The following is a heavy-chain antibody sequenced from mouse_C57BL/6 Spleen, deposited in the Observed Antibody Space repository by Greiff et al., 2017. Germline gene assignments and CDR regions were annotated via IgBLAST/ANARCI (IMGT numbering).Heavy chain of an antibody. D-gene: IGHD1-1*01. CDR3: ARQLYYYGLDY. Sequence: EVKLVESGGDLVKPGGSLKLSCAASGFTFSSYGMSWVRQTPDKRLEWVATISSGGSYTYYPDSVKGRFTISRDNAKNTLYLQMSSLKSEDTAMYYCARQLYYYGLDYWGQGTTLTVSS. CDR1: GFTFSSYG. CDR2: ISSGGSYT. J-gene: IGHJ2*01. V-gene: IGHV5-6*01.